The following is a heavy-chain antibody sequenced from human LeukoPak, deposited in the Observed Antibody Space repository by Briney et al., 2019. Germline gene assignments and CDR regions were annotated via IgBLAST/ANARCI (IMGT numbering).Heavy chain of an antibody. CDR2: ISGSGGST. J-gene: IGHJ4*02. CDR3: AKGPDNYDFWSGYYGY. CDR1: GFTCSSYA. D-gene: IGHD3-3*01. V-gene: IGHV3-23*01. Sequence: GGSLRLSCAASGFTCSSYAMRWVGQAPGKGLVGVSAISGSGGSTYYAVSVRGRFTISRDNSKNTLYLQMHSLRAEDRAVYYCAKGPDNYDFWSGYYGYWGQGTLVTVSS.